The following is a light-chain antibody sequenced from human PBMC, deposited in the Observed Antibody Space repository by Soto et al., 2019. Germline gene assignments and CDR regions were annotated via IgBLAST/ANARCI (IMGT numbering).Light chain of an antibody. Sequence: QSALTQPASVSGSPGQSVTISCTGPRSDIGDYNFISWYQHSPGKAPRLLIYEVNNRPSGVSKRFSGSKAGNTASLTISGLHDDDEADYYCTSFRSGTILVFGSGTKVTVL. CDR2: EVN. CDR1: RSDIGDYNF. V-gene: IGLV2-14*01. J-gene: IGLJ1*01. CDR3: TSFRSGTILV.